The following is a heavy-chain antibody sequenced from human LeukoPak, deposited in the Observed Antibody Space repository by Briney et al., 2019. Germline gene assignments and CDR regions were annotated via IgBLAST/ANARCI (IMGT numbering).Heavy chain of an antibody. J-gene: IGHJ4*02. D-gene: IGHD3-22*01. Sequence: GGSLRLSCAASGFTFSSYAMSWVRQAPGKGLEWVSAISGSGGSTYYADSVKGRFTISRDNSKNTLYLQMNSLRAEDTAVHYCAKDSSGYRYYFDYWGQGTLVTVSS. CDR2: ISGSGGST. V-gene: IGHV3-23*01. CDR3: AKDSSGYRYYFDY. CDR1: GFTFSSYA.